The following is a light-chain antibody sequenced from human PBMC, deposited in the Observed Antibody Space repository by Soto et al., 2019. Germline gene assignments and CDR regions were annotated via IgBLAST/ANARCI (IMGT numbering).Light chain of an antibody. V-gene: IGKV3-15*01. CDR3: QQYNNCPRRT. CDR1: QSVSSN. J-gene: IGKJ4*01. Sequence: EIVMTQSPSSLSASPGDRATLSCRASQSVSSNLAWYQQKPGQAPKLLIYDASNLDSGIPARFSGIGSGTEFTLTISSLQSEDFATYFCQQYNNCPRRTFGEGTKVDIK. CDR2: DAS.